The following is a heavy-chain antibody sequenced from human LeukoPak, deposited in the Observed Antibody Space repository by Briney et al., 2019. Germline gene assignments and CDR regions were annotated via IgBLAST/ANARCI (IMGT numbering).Heavy chain of an antibody. CDR2: VDPEDGET. CDR1: GYTFNDYY. CDR3: AISMGMPGAIAWLDS. V-gene: IGHV1-69-2*01. D-gene: IGHD2-2*01. Sequence: GASVKLSCKASGYTFNDYYIHWVRQAPGKGLEWMGRVDPEDGETLYVEKLQGRVTITADRSADTAYMELSSLRSEDTALYYCAISMGMPGAIAWLDSWGQGTLVTVSS. J-gene: IGHJ5*01.